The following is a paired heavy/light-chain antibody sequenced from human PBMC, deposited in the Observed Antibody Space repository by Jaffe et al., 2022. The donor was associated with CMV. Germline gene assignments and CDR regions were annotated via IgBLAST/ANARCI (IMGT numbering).Heavy chain of an antibody. CDR2: ISSSSSTI. CDR3: ARDNYYYDSSGYLYYYGMDV. CDR1: GFTFSSYS. Sequence: EVQLVESGGGLVQPGGSLRLSCAASGFTFSSYSMNWVRQAPGKGLEWVSYISSSSSTIYYADSVKGRFTISRDNAKNSLYLQMNSLRDEDTAVYYCARDNYYYDSSGYLYYYGMDVWGQGTTVTVSS. V-gene: IGHV3-48*02. J-gene: IGHJ6*02. D-gene: IGHD3-22*01.
Light chain of an antibody. CDR2: QDS. CDR3: QAWDSSTKRV. J-gene: IGLJ3*02. CDR1: KLGDKY. Sequence: SYELTQPPSVSVSPGQTASITCSGDKLGDKYACWYQQKPGQSPVLVIYQDSKRPSGIPERFSGSNSGNTATLTISGTQAMDEADYYCQAWDSSTKRVFGGGTKLTVL. V-gene: IGLV3-1*01.